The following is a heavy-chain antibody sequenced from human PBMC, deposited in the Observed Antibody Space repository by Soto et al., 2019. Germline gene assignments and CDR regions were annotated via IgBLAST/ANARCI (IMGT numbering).Heavy chain of an antibody. J-gene: IGHJ5*02. CDR1: GVSMRNYY. CDR3: ARGGGVPALGDP. CDR2: ISTSGNT. D-gene: IGHD3-16*01. Sequence: QVQLEESGPGLVKPSETLSLICSVSGVSMRNYYWTCIRQSAGKGLEWIGRISTSGNTNYNPSLNSLLTMSVDTSKNQVSLKLTSVPAADTAVYYCARGGGVPALGDPWGQGTLVTVSS. V-gene: IGHV4-4*07.